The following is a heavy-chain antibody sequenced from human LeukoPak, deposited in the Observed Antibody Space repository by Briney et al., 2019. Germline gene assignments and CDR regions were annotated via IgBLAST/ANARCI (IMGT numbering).Heavy chain of an antibody. CDR3: ASSRIDDFHFDY. J-gene: IGHJ4*02. CDR1: GASVSSSSHY. CDR2: IYYSGST. Sequence: KPSETLSPTCTVSGASVSSSSHYWGWIRQPPGKGLEWIRSIYYSGSTYYNPSLKSRVTISVDTSKNQFSLKLSSVTAADTAVYYCASSRIDDFHFDYWGQGTLVTVSS. V-gene: IGHV4-39*01. D-gene: IGHD1-1*01.